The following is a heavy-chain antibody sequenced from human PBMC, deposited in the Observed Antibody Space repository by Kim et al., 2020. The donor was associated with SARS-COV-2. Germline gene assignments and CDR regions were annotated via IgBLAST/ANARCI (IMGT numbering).Heavy chain of an antibody. CDR3: LRGMAQ. Sequence: GGSLRLSCAASGFNLNKNWMNWVRQAPGKGLEWVANIEADGSDNYYVDSVKGRFSISRDSAKNSLYLQMNSLRAEDTAVYYCLRGMAQWGQGTLVTVSS. CDR2: IEADGSDN. CDR1: GFNLNKNW. J-gene: IGHJ4*02. V-gene: IGHV3-7*01.